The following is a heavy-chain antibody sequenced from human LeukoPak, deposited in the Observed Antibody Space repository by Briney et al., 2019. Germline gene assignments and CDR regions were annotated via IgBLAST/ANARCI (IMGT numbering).Heavy chain of an antibody. J-gene: IGHJ3*02. D-gene: IGHD3-9*01. Sequence: PGGSLRLSCAASGFTFSSYSMNWVRQAPGKGLEWVSYISSSGSTIYYADSVKGRFTISRDNAKNSLYLQMNSLRAEDTAVYYCARGGSPYYDILTGDNAFDIWGQGTMVTVPS. CDR2: ISSSGSTI. V-gene: IGHV3-48*04. CDR3: ARGGSPYYDILTGDNAFDI. CDR1: GFTFSSYS.